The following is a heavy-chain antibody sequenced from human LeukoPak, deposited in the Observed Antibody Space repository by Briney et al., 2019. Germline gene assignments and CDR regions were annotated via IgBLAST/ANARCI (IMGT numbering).Heavy chain of an antibody. Sequence: SETLSLTCAVYGGSFSGYYWSWIRQPPGKGLEWIGEINHSGSTNYNPSLKSRVTISVDTSKNQFSLKLGSVTAADTAVYYCARRYSSGWNRYFDLWGRGTLVTVSS. V-gene: IGHV4-34*01. CDR3: ARRYSSGWNRYFDL. J-gene: IGHJ2*01. CDR2: INHSGST. D-gene: IGHD6-19*01. CDR1: GGSFSGYY.